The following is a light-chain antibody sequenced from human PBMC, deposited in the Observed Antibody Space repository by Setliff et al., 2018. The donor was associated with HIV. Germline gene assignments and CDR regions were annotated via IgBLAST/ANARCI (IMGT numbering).Light chain of an antibody. V-gene: IGLV2-23*02. CDR1: SSNVGKYGF. Sequence: SALTQPASVSGSPGQSITISCTGNSSNVGKYGFVSWYRQDPGKAPELIIYEVTKRPSAVSKRFSGSKSGNAASLTISGLQPDDEADYYCSSYAGSRTFDVFGTGTRSPS. CDR2: EVT. CDR3: SSYAGSRTFDV. J-gene: IGLJ1*01.